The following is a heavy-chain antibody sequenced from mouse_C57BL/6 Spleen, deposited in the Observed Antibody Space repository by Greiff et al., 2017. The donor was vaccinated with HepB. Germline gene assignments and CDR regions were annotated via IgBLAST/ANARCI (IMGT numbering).Heavy chain of an antibody. CDR1: GYTFTSYW. CDR3: ARGGDFSMDD. CDR2: IDPSDSYT. Sequence: QVQLQQPGAELVMPGASVKLSCKASGYTFTSYWMHWVKQRPGQGLEWIGEIDPSDSYTNYNQKFKGKSTLTVDKSSSTAYMQLSSLTAEDSAVDYCARGGDFSMDDWGQGTSVTVAS. V-gene: IGHV1-69*01. J-gene: IGHJ4*01.